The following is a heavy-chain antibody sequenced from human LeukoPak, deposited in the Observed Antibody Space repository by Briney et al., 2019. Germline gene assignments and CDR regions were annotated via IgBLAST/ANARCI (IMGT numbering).Heavy chain of an antibody. V-gene: IGHV4-31*03. CDR3: ARNGYCSGGSCYSNNAFDF. Sequence: PSETLSLSCTVSGGSISSGDSYWSWIRQLPGKGLEWIGYIYYSGTTYYNPSLKSRLTMSVDTSKNQFSLKLSSVTAADTAVYYCARNGYCSGGSCYSNNAFDFWGQGTMVTVSS. CDR1: GGSISSGDSY. J-gene: IGHJ3*01. CDR2: IYYSGTT. D-gene: IGHD2-15*01.